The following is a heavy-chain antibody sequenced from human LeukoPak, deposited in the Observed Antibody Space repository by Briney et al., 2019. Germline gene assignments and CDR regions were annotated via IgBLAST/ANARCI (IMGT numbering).Heavy chain of an antibody. D-gene: IGHD2-15*01. CDR1: GFTFSDYY. CDR2: IKQDGSEK. J-gene: IGHJ4*02. Sequence: PGGSLRLSCAASGFTFSDYYMSWIRQAPGKGLEWVANIKQDGSEKYYVDSVKGRFTISRDNAKNSLYLQMNSLRAEDTAVYYCARYIVVVVAATGFDYWGQGTLVTVSS. V-gene: IGHV3-7*01. CDR3: ARYIVVVVAATGFDY.